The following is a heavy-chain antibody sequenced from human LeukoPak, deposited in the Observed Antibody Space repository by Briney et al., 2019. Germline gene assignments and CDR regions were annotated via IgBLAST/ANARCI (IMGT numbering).Heavy chain of an antibody. V-gene: IGHV3-21*01. CDR1: GFTFSSYS. CDR3: VAGVGSYPPSPFDY. Sequence: PGGSLRLSCAASGFTFSSYSMNWVRQAPGKGLEWVSSISSSSSYIYYADSVKGRFTISRDNAKNSLYLQMNSLRAEDTAVYYCVAGVGSYPPSPFDYWGQGTLVTVSS. D-gene: IGHD1-26*01. CDR2: ISSSSSYI. J-gene: IGHJ4*02.